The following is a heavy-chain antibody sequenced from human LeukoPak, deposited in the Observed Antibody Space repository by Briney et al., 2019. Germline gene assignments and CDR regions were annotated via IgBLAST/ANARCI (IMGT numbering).Heavy chain of an antibody. D-gene: IGHD3-22*01. Sequence: PGGSLRLSCAASGFTFSSYWMSWVRQAPGKGLEWVANIKQDGSEKYYVDSVKGRFTISRDNAKNSLYLQMNSLRAEDTAVYYCASGYYDSSGYRTIWGQGTMVTVSS. J-gene: IGHJ3*02. CDR3: ASGYYDSSGYRTI. V-gene: IGHV3-7*01. CDR2: IKQDGSEK. CDR1: GFTFSSYW.